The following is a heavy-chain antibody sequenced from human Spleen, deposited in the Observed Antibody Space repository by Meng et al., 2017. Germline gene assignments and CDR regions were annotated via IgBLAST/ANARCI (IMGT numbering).Heavy chain of an antibody. CDR3: AREVVVTSTVSYGLDV. Sequence: LSLTCAASGFTFRTYAMHWVRQAPGKGLEWVAIISSDATNKYYADSVKGRFTISRDTSKNTLYLQLSSLRPEDTAVYYCAREVVVTSTVSYGLDVWGQGTTVTVSS. D-gene: IGHD2-15*01. J-gene: IGHJ6*02. CDR1: GFTFRTYA. CDR2: ISSDATNK. V-gene: IGHV3-30*15.